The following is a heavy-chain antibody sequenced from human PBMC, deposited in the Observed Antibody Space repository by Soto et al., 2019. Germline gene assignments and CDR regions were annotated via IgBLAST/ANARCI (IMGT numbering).Heavy chain of an antibody. CDR3: ARVYCSGGSCYSIYFDY. J-gene: IGHJ4*02. Sequence: ASVKVSCKASGYTFIRYGITWVRQAPGQGFEWMGWISPYDDSTIYAQKLQGRVTMTTDTSTSTAYMELRSLRSDDTAVYYCARVYCSGGSCYSIYFDYWGQGTLVTVSS. CDR2: ISPYDDST. CDR1: GYTFIRYG. V-gene: IGHV1-18*01. D-gene: IGHD2-15*01.